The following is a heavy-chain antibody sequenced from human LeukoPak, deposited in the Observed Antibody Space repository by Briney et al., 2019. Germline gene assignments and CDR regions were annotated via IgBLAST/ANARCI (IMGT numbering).Heavy chain of an antibody. CDR2: ILFDGSEK. V-gene: IGHV3-30*18. D-gene: IGHD3-10*01. J-gene: IGHJ4*02. Sequence: GGSLRLSCAASGFIFNTYGMHWVRQAPGKGLEWVAVILFDGSEKYYADSVKGRFTISRDNSKNTLYLQMDSLRAEDTAVYYCANGPNPGSYYQFDYWGQGTLVTVSS. CDR3: ANGPNPGSYYQFDY. CDR1: GFIFNTYG.